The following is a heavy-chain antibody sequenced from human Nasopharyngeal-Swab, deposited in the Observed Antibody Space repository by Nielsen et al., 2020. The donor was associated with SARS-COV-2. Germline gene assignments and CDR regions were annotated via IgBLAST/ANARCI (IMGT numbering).Heavy chain of an antibody. D-gene: IGHD3-10*01. CDR2: ISWNSGSI. CDR1: GFTFDDYA. Sequence: GGSLRLSCAASGFTFDDYAMHWVRQAPGKGLEWVSGISWNSGSIGYADSVKGRFTISRDNAKNSVYLQMNSLRAEDTALYYCVKVGSASFYSHWGQGARLTVSS. CDR3: VKVGSASFYSH. V-gene: IGHV3-9*01. J-gene: IGHJ4*02.